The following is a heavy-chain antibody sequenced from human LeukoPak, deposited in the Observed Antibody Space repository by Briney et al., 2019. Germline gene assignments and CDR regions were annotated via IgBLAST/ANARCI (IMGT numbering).Heavy chain of an antibody. Sequence: GGSLRLSCAASGFTFSNYGMNWVRQAPGKGLEWVSTIGGSTYYEDSVQGRFTVSRDNSKNTLYLQMNGLRAEDTAVYYCATTPYCTNGICYGRYFFDFWGQGTLVTVSS. V-gene: IGHV3-23*01. J-gene: IGHJ4*02. CDR2: IGGST. CDR1: GFTFSNYG. D-gene: IGHD2-8*01. CDR3: ATTPYCTNGICYGRYFFDF.